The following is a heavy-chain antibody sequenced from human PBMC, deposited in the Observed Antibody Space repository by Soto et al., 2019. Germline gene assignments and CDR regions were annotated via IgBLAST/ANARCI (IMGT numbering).Heavy chain of an antibody. J-gene: IGHJ6*02. CDR3: ARDRIPAVRVYYYYGMDG. CDR2: IGSAGDT. V-gene: IGHV3-13*01. D-gene: IGHD2-2*01. CDR1: GFTFSDYD. Sequence: GGSLRLSCAASGFTFSDYDMHWVRQVIGKGLEWVSAIGSAGDTNYPGSVKGRFTIARENAKKSVYLQMNSLRAEDTAVYYCARDRIPAVRVYYYYGMDGWGQGTPLTVSS.